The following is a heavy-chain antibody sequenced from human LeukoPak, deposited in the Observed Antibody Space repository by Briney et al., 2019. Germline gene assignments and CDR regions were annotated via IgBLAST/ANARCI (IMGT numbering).Heavy chain of an antibody. CDR1: GVTFSTYW. D-gene: IGHD4-11*01. CDR2: INSDGSAT. CDR3: VRGATTVTGNYFYYYMDV. Sequence: GRSLRLSCAASGVTFSTYWMHWVRQAPGKGLVWVSRINSDGSATGYADSVKGRFTISRDNAKNTLFLQMNSLRAEDTALYYCVRGATTVTGNYFYYYMDVWGKGTTVTV. J-gene: IGHJ6*03. V-gene: IGHV3-74*01.